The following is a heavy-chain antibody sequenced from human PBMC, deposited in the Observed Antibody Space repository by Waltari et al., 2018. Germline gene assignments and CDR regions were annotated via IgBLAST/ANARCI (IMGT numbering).Heavy chain of an antibody. Sequence: RYIPWTGLEWMGSFYPGDSDTIYSPSFQGQVTISADKSITPAYLQWSSLKASDTAIYYCVIYPQNYGDYIFYFDSWGQGTLVTVSS. V-gene: IGHV5-51*01. J-gene: IGHJ4*02. CDR2: FYPGDSDT. CDR3: VIYPQNYGDYIFYFDS. D-gene: IGHD4-17*01.